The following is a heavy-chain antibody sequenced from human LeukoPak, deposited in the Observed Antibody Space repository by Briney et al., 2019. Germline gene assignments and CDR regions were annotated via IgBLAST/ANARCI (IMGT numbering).Heavy chain of an antibody. CDR2: ISAYNGNT. CDR1: GYTFTSYG. Sequence: ASVKVSCKASGYTFTSYGISWVRQAPGQGLEWMGWISAYNGNTNYAQKFQGRVTMTEDTSTDTAYMELSSLRSEDTAVYYCATPSGSSFFDYWGQGTLVTVSS. CDR3: ATPSGSSFFDY. D-gene: IGHD1-26*01. V-gene: IGHV1-18*01. J-gene: IGHJ4*02.